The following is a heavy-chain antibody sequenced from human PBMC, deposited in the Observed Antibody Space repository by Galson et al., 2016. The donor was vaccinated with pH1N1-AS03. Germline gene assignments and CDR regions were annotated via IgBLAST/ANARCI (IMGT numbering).Heavy chain of an antibody. CDR1: GYTFSNYG. CDR2: IKNNNDNT. D-gene: IGHD2/OR15-2a*01. CDR3: ARAFEEYLLRDYSSVFDS. Sequence: SVKVSCKASGYTFSNYGITWVRQALGQGLQWMGWIKNNNDNTIYGQNFQGRVTLTTDPSTNTAYMELKNLRSDDTGVYYCARAFEEYLLRDYSSVFDSWGQGTLVTVSS. J-gene: IGHJ4*02. V-gene: IGHV1-18*01.